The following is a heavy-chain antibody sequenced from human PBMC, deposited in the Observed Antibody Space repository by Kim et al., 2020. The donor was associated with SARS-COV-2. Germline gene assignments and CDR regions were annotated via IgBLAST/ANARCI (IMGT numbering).Heavy chain of an antibody. J-gene: IGHJ4*02. V-gene: IGHV3-23*01. CDR3: AKSNVVVAATPEDY. Sequence: AASVKGRFTISRDNSKNTLYLQMNSLRAEDTAVYYCAKSNVVVAATPEDYWGQGTLVTVSS. D-gene: IGHD2-15*01.